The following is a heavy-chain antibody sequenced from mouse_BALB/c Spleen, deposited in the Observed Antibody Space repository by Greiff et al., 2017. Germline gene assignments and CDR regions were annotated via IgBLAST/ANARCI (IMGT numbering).Heavy chain of an antibody. CDR1: GFTFSSFG. D-gene: IGHD2-1*01. CDR2: ISSGSSTI. Sequence: EVNVVESGGGLVQPGGSRKLSCAASGFTFSSFGMHWVRQAPEKGLEWVAYISSGSSTIYYADTVKGRFTISRDNPKNTLFLQMTSLRSEDTAMYYCARYYYDYYAMDYWGQGTSVTVSS. V-gene: IGHV5-17*02. CDR3: ARYYYDYYAMDY. J-gene: IGHJ4*01.